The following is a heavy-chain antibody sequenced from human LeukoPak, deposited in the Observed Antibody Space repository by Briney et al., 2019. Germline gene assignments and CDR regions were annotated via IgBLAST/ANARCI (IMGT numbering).Heavy chain of an antibody. V-gene: IGHV1-2*02. Sequence: GASVKVSCKASGYTFTGYYMHWVRQAPGQGLEWMGWINPNSGGTNYAQKFQGRVTMTRDTSISTAYMELSRLRSDDTAVYYCARGAVIRTEGYYFDYWGQGALVTVSS. CDR2: INPNSGGT. J-gene: IGHJ4*02. CDR3: ARGAVIRTEGYYFDY. CDR1: GYTFTGYY. D-gene: IGHD1/OR15-1a*01.